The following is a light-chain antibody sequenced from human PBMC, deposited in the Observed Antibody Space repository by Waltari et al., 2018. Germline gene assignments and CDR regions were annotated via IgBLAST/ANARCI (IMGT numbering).Light chain of an antibody. Sequence: EIVLTQSPGTLSLSPGETATLSCRASQSIRLAWYQQKPGQAPILLIHDASKRATGIPDRFSGSGSGTDFTLTISSLEPEDFAVYYCQQRAGWPLYSFGQGTRLEI. V-gene: IGKV3-11*01. CDR1: QSIR. CDR3: QQRAGWPLYS. J-gene: IGKJ2*01. CDR2: DAS.